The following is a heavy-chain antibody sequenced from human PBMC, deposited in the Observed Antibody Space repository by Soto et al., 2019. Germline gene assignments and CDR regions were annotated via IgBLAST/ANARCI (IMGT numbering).Heavy chain of an antibody. CDR3: ARRLKYGDYIDHFDY. CDR1: GGSISSSSYY. Sequence: SETLSLTCTVSGGSISSSSYYWGWIRQPPGKGLEWIGSIYYSGSTYYNPSLKSRVTISVDTSKNQFSLKLSSVTAADTAVYYCARRLKYGDYIDHFDYWGQGTLVTVSS. CDR2: IYYSGST. J-gene: IGHJ4*02. D-gene: IGHD4-17*01. V-gene: IGHV4-39*01.